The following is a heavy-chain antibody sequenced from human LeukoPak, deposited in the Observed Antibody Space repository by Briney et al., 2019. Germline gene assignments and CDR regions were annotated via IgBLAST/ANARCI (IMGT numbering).Heavy chain of an antibody. CDR2: INPNSGGK. D-gene: IGHD2-15*01. Sequence: ASVKVSFKASGYTFTGYYMHWVRQAPGQGLEWMGWINPNSGGKNYAQKFQGRVTMTRDTSISTAYMELSRLRSDDTAVYYCARDRGVDYCSGGSCSHYYYYMDVWGKGTTVTISS. J-gene: IGHJ6*03. V-gene: IGHV1-2*02. CDR1: GYTFTGYY. CDR3: ARDRGVDYCSGGSCSHYYYYMDV.